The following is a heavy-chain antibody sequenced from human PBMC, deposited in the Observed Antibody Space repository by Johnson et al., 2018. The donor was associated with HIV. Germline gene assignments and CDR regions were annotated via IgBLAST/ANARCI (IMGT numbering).Heavy chain of an antibody. CDR2: ISGSGYII. Sequence: VQLVESGGGLVKPGGSLRLSCAASGFTFSDYYMSWIRQSPGQGLEWVSYISGSGYIIYSADSVKGRFSISGDNAKNSLYLQVNSLRDEDTAVSYCARESPAEAGSGSEAFDIWGQGTMVPVSS. J-gene: IGHJ3*02. CDR1: GFTFSDYY. V-gene: IGHV3-11*04. D-gene: IGHD3-10*01. CDR3: ARESPAEAGSGSEAFDI.